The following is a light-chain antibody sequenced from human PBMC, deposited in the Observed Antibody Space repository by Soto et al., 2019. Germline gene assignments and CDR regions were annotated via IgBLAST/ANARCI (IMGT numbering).Light chain of an antibody. J-gene: IGLJ2*01. V-gene: IGLV2-14*01. CDR3: SSYTSSSTPL. CDR1: SSDVGGYNY. CDR2: DVS. Sequence: QSVLTQPASVSGSPGQSITISCTGTSSDVGGYNYVSWYQQHPGKAPKLMIYDVSNRPSGVSNRFSGSKSGNTASLTISGLQAEDEGDYYCSSYTSSSTPLFGGGTKVTVL.